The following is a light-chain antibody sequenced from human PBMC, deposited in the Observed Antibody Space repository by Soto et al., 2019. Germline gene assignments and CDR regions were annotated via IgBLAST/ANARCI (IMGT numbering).Light chain of an antibody. V-gene: IGKV3-20*01. CDR3: QQYGSSPET. CDR2: SAS. Sequence: EIVLAQSPGTLSLSPGERATLSCRASPSVSSSYLAWYQQKPGQAPRLLIYSASSRATGIPDRFSGSGSGTDFTLTISRLEPEDFAVYYCQQYGSSPETFGQGTKVEIK. J-gene: IGKJ1*01. CDR1: PSVSSSY.